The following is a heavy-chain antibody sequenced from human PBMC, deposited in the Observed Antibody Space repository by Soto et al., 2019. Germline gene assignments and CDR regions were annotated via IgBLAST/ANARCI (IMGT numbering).Heavy chain of an antibody. V-gene: IGHV3-30*18. CDR3: AKALYYYDSSGYPSGMDV. D-gene: IGHD3-22*01. CDR1: GFTFRSYG. Sequence: LRLSCAAYGFTFRSYGMHWVRQAPCKGLEWVAVISYDGSNNYYADSVKGRFTISRDNPKNTLYLQMNSLRAEDTAVYYWAKALYYYDSSGYPSGMDVWGQGTTVTVSS. CDR2: ISYDGSNN. J-gene: IGHJ6*02.